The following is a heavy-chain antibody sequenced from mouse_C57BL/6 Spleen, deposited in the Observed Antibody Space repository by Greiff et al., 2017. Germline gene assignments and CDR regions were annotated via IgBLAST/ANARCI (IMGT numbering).Heavy chain of an antibody. Sequence: VQLQESGAELMKPGASVKLSCKATGYTFTGYWIAWVKQRPGHGLEWIGEILPGSGSTNYNEKFKGKATFTADTSSNTAYMQLSSLTTEDSAIYYCARAVAIYYDFLYYFDYWGQGTTLTVSS. CDR1: GYTFTGYW. V-gene: IGHV1-9*01. J-gene: IGHJ2*01. D-gene: IGHD2-4*01. CDR2: ILPGSGST. CDR3: ARAVAIYYDFLYYFDY.